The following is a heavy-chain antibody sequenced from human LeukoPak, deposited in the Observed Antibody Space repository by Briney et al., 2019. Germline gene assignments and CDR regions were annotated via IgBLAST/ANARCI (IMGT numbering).Heavy chain of an antibody. CDR3: AREGSGGFGRPYDY. CDR1: GFTFSSYA. J-gene: IGHJ4*02. Sequence: GGSLRLSCAASGFTFSSYAMHWVRQAPGKGLEWVAVISYDGSNKYYADSVKGRFTISRDNSKNTLYLQMNSLRAEDTAVYYCAREGSGGFGRPYDYWGQGTLVTVSS. CDR2: ISYDGSNK. D-gene: IGHD3-10*01. V-gene: IGHV3-30-3*01.